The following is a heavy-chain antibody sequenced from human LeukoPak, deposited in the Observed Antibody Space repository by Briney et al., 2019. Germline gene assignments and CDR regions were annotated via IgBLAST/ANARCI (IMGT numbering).Heavy chain of an antibody. D-gene: IGHD3-22*01. Sequence: GGSLRLSCAASGFTFSSYWMSWVRQAPGKGLEGVANIKQDGSEKYYVDSVKGRFTISRDNAKNSLYLQMNSLRAEDTAVYYCARPITMIVGAYDYWGQGTLVTVSS. J-gene: IGHJ4*02. CDR2: IKQDGSEK. CDR1: GFTFSSYW. CDR3: ARPITMIVGAYDY. V-gene: IGHV3-7*01.